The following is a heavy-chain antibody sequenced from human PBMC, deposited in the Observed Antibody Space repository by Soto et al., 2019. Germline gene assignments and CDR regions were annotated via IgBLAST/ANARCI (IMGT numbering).Heavy chain of an antibody. Sequence: GGSLRLSCAASGFTFSSYWMSWVRQAPWKGLEWVANIKQDGSEKYYVDSVKGRFTISRDNAKNSLYLQMNSLRAEDTAVYYCARAPFPWYFDWLAFDYWGQGTLVTV. V-gene: IGHV3-7*02. CDR3: ARAPFPWYFDWLAFDY. D-gene: IGHD3-9*01. J-gene: IGHJ4*02. CDR2: IKQDGSEK. CDR1: GFTFSSYW.